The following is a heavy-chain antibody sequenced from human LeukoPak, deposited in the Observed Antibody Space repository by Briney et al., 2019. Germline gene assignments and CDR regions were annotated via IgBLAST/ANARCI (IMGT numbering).Heavy chain of an antibody. J-gene: IGHJ3*02. CDR1: GGTFSSYA. Sequence: SVKVSCKASGGTFSSYAISWVRQAPGQGLEWMGGIIPIFGTANYAQKFQGRVTITADESTSTAYMELSSLRSEGTAVYYCARAPDMGDAFDIWGQGTMVTVSS. D-gene: IGHD1-26*01. V-gene: IGHV1-69*01. CDR3: ARAPDMGDAFDI. CDR2: IIPIFGTA.